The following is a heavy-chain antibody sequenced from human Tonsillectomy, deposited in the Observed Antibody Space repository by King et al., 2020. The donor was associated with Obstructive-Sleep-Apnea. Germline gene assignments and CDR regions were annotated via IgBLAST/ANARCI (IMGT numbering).Heavy chain of an antibody. CDR1: GGSISSGGYY. CDR3: ARVGDFWRGAAYFNWFDP. V-gene: IGHV4-31*01. CDR2: IYYSGST. Sequence: VQLQESGPGLVKPSQTLSLTCTVSGGSISSGGYYWSWISQHPGKGLEWIGYIYYSGSTYYNPSLKSLVTISVDTSKTQSSLKLSSVTAADTAVYYCARVGDFWRGAAYFNWFDPWGQGTLVTVSS. D-gene: IGHD3-3*01. J-gene: IGHJ5*02.